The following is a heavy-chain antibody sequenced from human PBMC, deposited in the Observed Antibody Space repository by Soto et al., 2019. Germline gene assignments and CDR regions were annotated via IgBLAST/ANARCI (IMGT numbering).Heavy chain of an antibody. CDR1: GFTFSSDG. CDR3: ARSLTERTHYYYYYYMYV. V-gene: IGHV3-33*01. D-gene: IGHD1-26*01. CDR2: IWYDGSNK. J-gene: IGHJ6*03. Sequence: GGSLRVSCAASGFTFSSDGMHWVRQAPGKGLEWVAVIWYDGSNKYYADSVKGRFTISRDNSKNTLYLQMNSLRAEDTAVYYCARSLTERTHYYYYYYMYVWGKGTTVTVSS.